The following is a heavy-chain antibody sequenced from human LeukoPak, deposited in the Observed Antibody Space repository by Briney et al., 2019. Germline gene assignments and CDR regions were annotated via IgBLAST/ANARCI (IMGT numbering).Heavy chain of an antibody. Sequence: GESLKISCKRSGYSFTSYWIGWVRQMPGKGLEWMGIIYPGDSDTRYSPSFQGQVTISADKSISTAYLQWSSLKASDTAMYYCARRLGSSGWFNWFDPWGQGTLVTVSS. CDR3: ARRLGSSGWFNWFDP. CDR2: IYPGDSDT. J-gene: IGHJ5*02. CDR1: GYSFTSYW. D-gene: IGHD6-19*01. V-gene: IGHV5-51*01.